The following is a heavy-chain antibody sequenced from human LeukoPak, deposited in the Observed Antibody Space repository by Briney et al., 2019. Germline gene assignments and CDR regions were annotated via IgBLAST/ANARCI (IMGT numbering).Heavy chain of an antibody. V-gene: IGHV4-30-2*01. CDR3: ASRRLPVLGAFDI. J-gene: IGHJ3*02. Sequence: SQTLSLTCTVSGGSISSGGYYWSWIRQPPGKGLEWIGYIYHSGSTYYNPSLKSRVTISVDRSKNQFSLKLSSVTAADTAVYYCASRRLPVLGAFDIWGQGTMVTVSS. D-gene: IGHD5-12*01. CDR2: IYHSGST. CDR1: GGSISSGGYY.